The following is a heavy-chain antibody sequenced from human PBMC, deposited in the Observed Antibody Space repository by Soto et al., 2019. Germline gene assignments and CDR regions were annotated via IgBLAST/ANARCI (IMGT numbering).Heavy chain of an antibody. CDR2: IIPIFGTA. D-gene: IGHD5-12*01. Sequence: QVQLVQSGAEVKKPGSSVKVSCKASGGTFSSYAISWVRQAPGQGLEWMGGIIPIFGTANYAQKFQGRVTITADESTSTAYRELSSLRSEDTAVYYCARDAVEMATITLPGDLWGRGTLVTVSS. V-gene: IGHV1-69*01. CDR3: ARDAVEMATITLPGDL. CDR1: GGTFSSYA. J-gene: IGHJ2*01.